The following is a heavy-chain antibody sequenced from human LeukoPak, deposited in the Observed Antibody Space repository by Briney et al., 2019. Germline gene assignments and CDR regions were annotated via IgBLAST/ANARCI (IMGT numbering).Heavy chain of an antibody. Sequence: GGSLRLSCAASGFTFSTYAMSWVRQAPGKGLEWVAAISGSGDRTHYADSVKGRFTISRDNSKNTLYLQMNSLGAEDTAVYYCAKDRSMYCRSSSCYLDWFDPWGQGTLVTLSS. CDR2: ISGSGDRT. D-gene: IGHD2-2*01. J-gene: IGHJ5*02. CDR3: AKDRSMYCRSSSCYLDWFDP. CDR1: GFTFSTYA. V-gene: IGHV3-23*01.